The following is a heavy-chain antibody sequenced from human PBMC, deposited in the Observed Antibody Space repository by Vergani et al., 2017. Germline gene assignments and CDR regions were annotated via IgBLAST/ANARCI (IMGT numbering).Heavy chain of an antibody. CDR2: SYSGGST. V-gene: IGHV3-53*01. J-gene: IGHJ3*02. CDR1: GFTVSSNY. CDR3: ARAEDYYDSSGYSGLGAFDI. Sequence: EVQLVESGGGLIQPGGSLRLSCAASGFTVSSNYMSWVRQAPGKGLEWVSVSYSGGSTYYADSVKGRFTISRDNSKNTLYLQMNSLRAEDTAVYYCARAEDYYDSSGYSGLGAFDIWGQGTMVTVSS. D-gene: IGHD3-22*01.